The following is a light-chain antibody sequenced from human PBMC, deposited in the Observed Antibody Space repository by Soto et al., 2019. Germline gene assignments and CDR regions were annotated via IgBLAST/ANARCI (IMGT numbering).Light chain of an antibody. Sequence: EVMLTQSPGTLSLSPGERATLSCRASQSVSSNYLAWYQQKSGQAPRLLIYGASKRATGIPDRFSGSGSGTDFPLTIRRLEPEVFAFYYCQQYDTSPRTFGQGTKVEFK. CDR1: QSVSSNY. CDR2: GAS. V-gene: IGKV3-20*01. J-gene: IGKJ1*01. CDR3: QQYDTSPRT.